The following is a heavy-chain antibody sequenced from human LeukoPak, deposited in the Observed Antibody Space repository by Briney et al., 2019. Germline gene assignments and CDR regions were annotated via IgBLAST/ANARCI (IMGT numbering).Heavy chain of an antibody. CDR2: IYGDGSFT. CDR1: GFTFSNFW. Sequence: GGSLRLSCAASGFTFSNFWMHWVRQAPGKGLVWVALIYGDGSFTRYADSVKGRFTISRDNAKNSLYLQMNSLTAGDTAVYYCAGAGSETQWRAFDFWGQGALVTVFS. J-gene: IGHJ4*02. CDR3: AGAGSETQWRAFDF. V-gene: IGHV3-74*01. D-gene: IGHD6-19*01.